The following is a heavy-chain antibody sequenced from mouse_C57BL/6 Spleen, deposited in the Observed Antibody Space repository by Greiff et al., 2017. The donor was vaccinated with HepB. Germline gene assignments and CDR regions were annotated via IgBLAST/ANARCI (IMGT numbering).Heavy chain of an antibody. V-gene: IGHV1-9*01. D-gene: IGHD4-1*01. CDR2: IIPGSGCT. Sequence: QVQLQQSGAELMKPGASVKLSCKATGYTFTGYWIEWVKQRPGHGLEWIGEIIPGSGCTNYNEKFKGKATFTADTSSNTAYMQLSSLTTEDSAIYYCARNLGAGDAVDYWGQGTSVTVSS. J-gene: IGHJ4*01. CDR1: GYTFTGYW. CDR3: ARNLGAGDAVDY.